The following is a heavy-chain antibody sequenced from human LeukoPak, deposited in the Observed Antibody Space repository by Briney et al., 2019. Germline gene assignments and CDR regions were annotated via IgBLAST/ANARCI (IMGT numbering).Heavy chain of an antibody. J-gene: IGHJ4*02. Sequence: SETLSLTCAVYGGSFSGYYLSWIRQPPGKGLEWVGGINHSGGTNYNPSLKSRVTISVDTSKNQFSLKLSSVTAADTAVYYCARVSPATYSSSWYRGYYFDYWGQGTLVTVSS. V-gene: IGHV4-34*01. CDR3: ARVSPATYSSSWYRGYYFDY. CDR2: INHSGGT. CDR1: GGSFSGYY. D-gene: IGHD6-13*01.